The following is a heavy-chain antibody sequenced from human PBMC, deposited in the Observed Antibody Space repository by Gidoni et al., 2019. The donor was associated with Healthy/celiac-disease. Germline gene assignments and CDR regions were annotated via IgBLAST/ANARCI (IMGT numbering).Heavy chain of an antibody. CDR3: ARHVERYSPDY. CDR1: GGSISSSSYY. CDR2: IYYSGST. D-gene: IGHD5-18*01. V-gene: IGHV4-39*01. J-gene: IGHJ4*02. Sequence: QLQLQESGPGLVKPSETLSLTCTVSGGSISSSSYYWGWIRQPPGKGLEWIGSIYYSGSTYYNPSLKSRVTISVDTSKNQFSLKLSSVTAADTAVYYCARHVERYSPDYWGQGTLVTVSS.